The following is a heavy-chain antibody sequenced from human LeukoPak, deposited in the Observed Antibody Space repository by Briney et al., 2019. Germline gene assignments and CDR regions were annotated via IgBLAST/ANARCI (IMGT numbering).Heavy chain of an antibody. CDR2: TYYSGST. CDR3: AREYYYGSGRWVDY. CDR1: GGSISSYY. D-gene: IGHD3-10*01. J-gene: IGHJ4*02. V-gene: IGHV4-59*01. Sequence: SETLSLTCTVSGGSISSYYWSWIRQPPGKGLEWIGYTYYSGSTNYNPSLKSRVTISVDTSKNQFSLKLSSVTAADTAVYYCAREYYYGSGRWVDYWGQGTLVTVSS.